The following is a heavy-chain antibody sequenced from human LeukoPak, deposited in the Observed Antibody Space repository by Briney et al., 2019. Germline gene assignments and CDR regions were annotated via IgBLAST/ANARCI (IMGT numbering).Heavy chain of an antibody. J-gene: IGHJ5*02. CDR3: ARDLAAAGSFDP. Sequence: SQTLSLTCTVSNDSITSGAYYWTWIRQHPGKGLEWIGYIYYSGSTYYNPSLKSRISMSVDTSKNQFSLKLNSVTAADTAVYYCARDLAAAGSFDPGGQGTLVTVSS. CDR1: NDSITSGAYY. V-gene: IGHV4-31*03. D-gene: IGHD6-13*01. CDR2: IYYSGST.